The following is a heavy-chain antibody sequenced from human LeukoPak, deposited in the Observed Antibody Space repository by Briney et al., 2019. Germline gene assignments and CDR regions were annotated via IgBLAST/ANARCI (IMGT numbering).Heavy chain of an antibody. CDR3: AKDVPDIVVVVAATSLGAFDI. CDR1: GFTFSSYA. V-gene: IGHV3-23*01. D-gene: IGHD2-15*01. CDR2: ISGSGGST. Sequence: GGSLRLSCAASGFTFSSYAMSWVRQAPGKGLEGVSAISGSGGSTYYADSVKGRFTISRDNSKNTLYLQMNSLRAEDTAVYYCAKDVPDIVVVVAATSLGAFDIWGQGTMVTVSS. J-gene: IGHJ3*02.